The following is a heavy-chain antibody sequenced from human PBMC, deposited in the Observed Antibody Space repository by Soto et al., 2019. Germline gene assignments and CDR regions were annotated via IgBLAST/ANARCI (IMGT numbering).Heavy chain of an antibody. CDR2: IYWNDDK. CDR1: GFSLSTNGVG. Sequence: QITLKESGPTLVRPTETLTLMCTFSGFSLSTNGVGVGWIRQPPGKALEWLALIYWNDDKRYSPSLKSRLTITKDTSKSQVVLTMTNVDPVDTGTYYCAREGAIVHRFFDPWCQGTRVTVSS. D-gene: IGHD1-26*01. CDR3: AREGAIVHRFFDP. V-gene: IGHV2-5*01. J-gene: IGHJ5*02.